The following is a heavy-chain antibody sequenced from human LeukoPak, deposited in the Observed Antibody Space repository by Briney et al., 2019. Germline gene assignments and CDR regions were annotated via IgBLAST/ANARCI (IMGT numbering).Heavy chain of an antibody. CDR2: IKQDGSTK. D-gene: IGHD1-26*01. V-gene: IGHV3-7*01. CDR3: TRDTDGSLDY. J-gene: IGHJ4*02. CDR1: GFTFTNPW. Sequence: LSGGSLRLSCAASGFTFTNPWMAWVRQAPGKGLEWVANIKQDGSTKHYADSLKGRFTISRDNPKNSLYLQMNNLRADDTAVYYCTRDTDGSLDYWGQGILVTVAS.